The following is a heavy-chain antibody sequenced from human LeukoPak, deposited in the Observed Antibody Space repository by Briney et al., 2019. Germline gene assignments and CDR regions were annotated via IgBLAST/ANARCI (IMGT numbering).Heavy chain of an antibody. V-gene: IGHV4-59*08. CDR2: IYYGGST. J-gene: IGHJ4*02. CDR3: ARRSAGWETPFDY. CDR1: GGSISSYY. D-gene: IGHD1-26*01. Sequence: SETLSLTCTGSGGSISSYYWSWIRQPPGKGLEWIGYIYYGGSTNYNPSLKSRVTISVDTSKNQFSLKLSSVTAADTAVYYCARRSAGWETPFDYWGQGTLVTVSS.